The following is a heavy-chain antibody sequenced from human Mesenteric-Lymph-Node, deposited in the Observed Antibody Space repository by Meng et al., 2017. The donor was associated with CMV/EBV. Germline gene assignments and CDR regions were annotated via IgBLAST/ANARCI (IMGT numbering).Heavy chain of an antibody. J-gene: IGHJ5*02. V-gene: IGHV1-2*06. Sequence: QVQLVQSGAEVKKPGASVKVSCKASGYSFTGYSIHWVRQAPGQGLEWMGRINPNSGVSNSAQNFQGRVTMTRDTSISTAYMELGRLTSDDTAVYYCARDNVNPEGFNPWGQGTLVTVSS. CDR1: GYSFTGYS. CDR3: ARDNVNPEGFNP. CDR2: INPNSGVS. D-gene: IGHD2/OR15-2a*01.